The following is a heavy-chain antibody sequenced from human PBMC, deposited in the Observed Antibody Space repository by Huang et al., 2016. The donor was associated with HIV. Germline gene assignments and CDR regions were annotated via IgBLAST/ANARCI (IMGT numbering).Heavy chain of an antibody. CDR2: ISSSGGII. CDR3: ARDLGRMGSDI. D-gene: IGHD3-10*01. Sequence: QVQLVESGGGLVKHGGSLRLSCAAYGFPFSDYYMSWIRQAPVKGLEWGSYISSSGGIIYYADSVKGRFTISRDNAKKSVYLQMNSLRAEDTAVYYCARDLGRMGSDILGQGTMVTVSS. CDR1: GFPFSDYY. V-gene: IGHV3-11*01. J-gene: IGHJ3*02.